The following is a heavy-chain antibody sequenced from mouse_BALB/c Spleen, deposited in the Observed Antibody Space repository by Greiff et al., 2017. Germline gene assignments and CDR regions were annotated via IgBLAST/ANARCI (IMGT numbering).Heavy chain of an antibody. V-gene: IGHV1-15*01. D-gene: IGHD6-1*01. CDR2: IDPETGGT. CDR3: TRGSSLFAY. Sequence: VQLQQSGAELVRPGASVTLSCKASGYTFTDYEMHWVKQTPVHGLEWIGAIDPETGGTAYNQKFKGKATLTADKSSSTAYMELRSLTSGDSAVYYCTRGSSLFAYWGQGTLVTVSA. CDR1: GYTFTDYE. J-gene: IGHJ3*01.